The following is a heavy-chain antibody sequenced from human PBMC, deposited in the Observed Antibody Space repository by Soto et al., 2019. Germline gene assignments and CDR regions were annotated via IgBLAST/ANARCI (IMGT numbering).Heavy chain of an antibody. CDR2: IIPNLGTA. CDR1: GYTFTSYA. V-gene: IGHV1-69*11. J-gene: IGHJ5*02. D-gene: IGHD3-10*01. CDR3: ARDKLLSRFGWFDP. Sequence: SVKVSCKASGYTFTSYAISWVRQAPGQGLEWMGRIIPNLGTANYAQKFQGRVTITADESTSTAYMELSSLRSEDTAVYYCARDKLLSRFGWFDPWGQRTLVTVSS.